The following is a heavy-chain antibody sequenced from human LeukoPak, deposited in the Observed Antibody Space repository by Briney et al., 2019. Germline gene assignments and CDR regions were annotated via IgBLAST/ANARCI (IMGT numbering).Heavy chain of an antibody. CDR1: GYTFTTEW. CDR3: ATLGSYGSGYYLDV. CDR2: IYPDDSDA. J-gene: IGHJ4*02. D-gene: IGHD3-22*01. Sequence: GESLKISCRGAGYTFTTEWIGWVRQMPGKGLEWMGLIYPDDSDARYSPSFQGQVTISADKSISTAYLQRSSLKASDTAMYYCATLGSYGSGYYLDVWGQGTLVTVSS. V-gene: IGHV5-51*01.